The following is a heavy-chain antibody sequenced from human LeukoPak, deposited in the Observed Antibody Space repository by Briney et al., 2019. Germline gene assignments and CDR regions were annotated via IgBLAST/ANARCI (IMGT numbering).Heavy chain of an antibody. J-gene: IGHJ6*03. D-gene: IGHD3-3*01. CDR3: ARGNYDFWSGYHYYYYYMDV. V-gene: IGHV3-48*02. CDR2: ISSRSSTI. Sequence: GGSLRLSCAASGFTFSSYSMNWVRQAPGKGLEWVSYISSRSSTIYYADSVKGRFTISRDNAKNSLYLQMNSLRDEDTAVYYCARGNYDFWSGYHYYYYYMDVWGKGTTVTVSS. CDR1: GFTFSSYS.